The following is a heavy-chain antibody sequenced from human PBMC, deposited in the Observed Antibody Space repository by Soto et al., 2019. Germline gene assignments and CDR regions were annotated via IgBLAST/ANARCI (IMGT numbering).Heavy chain of an antibody. J-gene: IGHJ4*02. V-gene: IGHV3-7*01. Sequence: EVQLVESGGGLVQPGGSLRLSCAASGFTFSSYWMSWVRQAPGKGLEWVANIKQDGSEKYYVDSVKGRFTISRDNAKNSLYLQMNSMRAEETPVYYSARAVCGGGSCYYHGYWGQGTLVTFSS. CDR2: IKQDGSEK. D-gene: IGHD2-15*01. CDR3: ARAVCGGGSCYYHGY. CDR1: GFTFSSYW.